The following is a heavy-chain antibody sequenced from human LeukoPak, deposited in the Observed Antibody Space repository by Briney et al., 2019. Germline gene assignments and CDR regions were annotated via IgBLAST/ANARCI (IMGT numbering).Heavy chain of an antibody. CDR1: GFTIDSYD. CDR2: VSGRGGGT. CDR3: AKDRAVAVTNRGDAFDF. J-gene: IGHJ3*01. D-gene: IGHD6-19*01. Sequence: GGSLRLSCVVSGFTIDSYDMNWVRQAPGKGLECISTVSGRGGGTFSADSVKGRFTMSRDNSKNTMYLQMNSLRAEDTAVYFCAKDRAVAVTNRGDAFDFWGQGTMVTVSS. V-gene: IGHV3-23*01.